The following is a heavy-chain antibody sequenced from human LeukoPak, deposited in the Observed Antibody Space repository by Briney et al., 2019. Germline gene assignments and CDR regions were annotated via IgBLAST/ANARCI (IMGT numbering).Heavy chain of an antibody. Sequence: GASVKVSCKASGGTFSSYAISWVRQAPGQGLEWMGGIIPIFGTANYAQKFQGRVTITTDESTSTAYMELSSLRSEDTAVYYCARDRNYYYDSSGYAFDIWGQGTMVTVSS. D-gene: IGHD3-22*01. J-gene: IGHJ3*02. CDR2: IIPIFGTA. CDR3: ARDRNYYYDSSGYAFDI. CDR1: GGTFSSYA. V-gene: IGHV1-69*05.